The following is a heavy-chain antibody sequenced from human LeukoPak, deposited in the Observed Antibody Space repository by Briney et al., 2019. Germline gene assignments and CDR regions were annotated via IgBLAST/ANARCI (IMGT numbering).Heavy chain of an antibody. J-gene: IGHJ4*02. CDR1: GFSFSSHT. CDR2: ISYDGSNK. CDR3: ARDQASSSSSPY. Sequence: TGRSLSLSCAASGFSFSSHTMHWVRQAPGKGLEWVAVISYDGSNKYYVDSVKGRFTISRDNSKNTLYLQMNSLRAEDTAVYYCARDQASSSSSPYWGQGTLVTVSS. V-gene: IGHV3-30*04. D-gene: IGHD2-2*01.